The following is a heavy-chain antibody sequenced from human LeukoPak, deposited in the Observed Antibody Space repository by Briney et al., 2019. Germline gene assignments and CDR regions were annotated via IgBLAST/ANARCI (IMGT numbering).Heavy chain of an antibody. Sequence: PGGSLRLSCAASRFAFNSYAMNWVRQAPGKGLEWVSGISGSGDNTYYADSVKGRFTISRDNSKNTLYLQMNSLRAEDTAVYYCAKDVRYHGSGREDYFDYWGQGTLVTVSP. J-gene: IGHJ4*02. D-gene: IGHD3-10*01. V-gene: IGHV3-23*01. CDR1: RFAFNSYA. CDR2: ISGSGDNT. CDR3: AKDVRYHGSGREDYFDY.